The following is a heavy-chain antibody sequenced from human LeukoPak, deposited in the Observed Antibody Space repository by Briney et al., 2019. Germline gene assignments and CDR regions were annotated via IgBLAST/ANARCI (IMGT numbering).Heavy chain of an antibody. V-gene: IGHV1-69*05. CDR1: GGTFSSYA. D-gene: IGHD2-15*01. CDR2: IIPIFGTA. CDR3: ARDPGCSGGSCYPRPSNWFDP. J-gene: IGHJ5*02. Sequence: ASVKVSCKASGGTFSSYAISWVRQAPEQGLEWMGGIIPIFGTANYAQKLQGRVTMTTDTSTSTAYMELRSLRSDDTAVYYCARDPGCSGGSCYPRPSNWFDPWGQGTLVTVSS.